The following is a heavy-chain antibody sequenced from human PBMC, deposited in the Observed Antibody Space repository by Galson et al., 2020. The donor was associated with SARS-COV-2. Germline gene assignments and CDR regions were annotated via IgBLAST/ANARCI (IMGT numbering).Heavy chain of an antibody. V-gene: IGHV4-61*02. CDR1: GGSISSDSYY. Sequence: SETLSLTCAVFGGSISSDSYYWSWIRQPAGKGLEWIGRFYTSGTTNYTPSLKSRVSMFVDRSRNHFFLRLSSVTAADTAVYYCARVAVYSSGSGLMDGWGQGTTVIVAS. D-gene: IGHD3-10*01. J-gene: IGHJ6*02. CDR2: FYTSGTT. CDR3: ARVAVYSSGSGLMDG.